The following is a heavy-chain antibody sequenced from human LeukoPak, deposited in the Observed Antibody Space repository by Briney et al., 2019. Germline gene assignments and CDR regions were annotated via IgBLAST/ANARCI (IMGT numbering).Heavy chain of an antibody. J-gene: IGHJ6*03. V-gene: IGHV3-23*01. Sequence: LGGSLRLSCAASGFAFGSFAMGWVRQSPGKGLEWLSTINGGGNTTFYADSLKGRFTISRDNSKNTLYLHMDSLRPDDTAIYYCTKELHVAVAVADYYYFYMDVWGRGTAVTVSS. CDR3: TKELHVAVAVADYYYFYMDV. CDR1: GFAFGSFA. D-gene: IGHD6-19*01. CDR2: INGGGNTT.